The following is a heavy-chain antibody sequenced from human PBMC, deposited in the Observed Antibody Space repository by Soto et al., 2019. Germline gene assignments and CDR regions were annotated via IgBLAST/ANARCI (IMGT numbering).Heavy chain of an antibody. J-gene: IGHJ3*02. CDR3: ASLSGSYYAFDI. Sequence: ASLKVSCKASGYTFTSYDINWVRQATGQGLEWMGWMNPNSGNTGYAQKFQGRVTMTRNTSISTAYMELSSLRSEDTAVYYCASLSGSYYAFDIWGQGTMVTVSS. CDR2: MNPNSGNT. CDR1: GYTFTSYD. V-gene: IGHV1-8*01. D-gene: IGHD1-26*01.